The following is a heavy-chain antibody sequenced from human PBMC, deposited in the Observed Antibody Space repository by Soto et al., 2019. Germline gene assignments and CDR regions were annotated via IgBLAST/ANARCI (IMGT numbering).Heavy chain of an antibody. CDR2: IYYSGST. J-gene: IGHJ5*02. CDR3: ASLAPTYYYDSSGLVGNWFDP. V-gene: IGHV4-39*01. D-gene: IGHD3-22*01. CDR1: GGSISSSSYY. Sequence: SETLSLTCTVSGGSISSSSYYWGWIRQPPGKGLEWIGSIYYSGSTYYNPSLKSRVTISVDTSKNQFSLKLSSVTAADTAVYYGASLAPTYYYDSSGLVGNWFDPWGQGTLVTVSS.